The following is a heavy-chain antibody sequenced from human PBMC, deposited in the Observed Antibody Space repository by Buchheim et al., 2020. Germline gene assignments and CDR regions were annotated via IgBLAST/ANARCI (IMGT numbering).Heavy chain of an antibody. D-gene: IGHD3-9*01. CDR3: ATPYYDILTGTQEYYFDY. CDR2: IPYDGSNK. J-gene: IGHJ4*02. Sequence: QVQLVESGGGVVQPGRSLRLSCAASGFTFSSYAMHWVRQAPGKGLEWVAVIPYDGSNKYYADSVKGRFTISRDNSKNTLYLQMNSLRAEDTAVYYCATPYYDILTGTQEYYFDYWGQGTL. CDR1: GFTFSSYA. V-gene: IGHV3-30-3*01.